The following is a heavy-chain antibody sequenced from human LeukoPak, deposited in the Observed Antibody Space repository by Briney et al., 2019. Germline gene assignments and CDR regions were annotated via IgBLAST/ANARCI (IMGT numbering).Heavy chain of an antibody. CDR2: ISYDGRSK. D-gene: IGHD5-18*01. V-gene: IGHV3-30*03. J-gene: IGHJ4*02. Sequence: GGSLRLSCAASGFTFSSYGMHWVRQAPGKGLEWVAVISYDGRSKYYADSVKGRFTISRDNSKSTLNLQMNSLRAEDTAVYYCARERTVMVSREFDYWGQGTLVIVSP. CDR1: GFTFSSYG. CDR3: ARERTVMVSREFDY.